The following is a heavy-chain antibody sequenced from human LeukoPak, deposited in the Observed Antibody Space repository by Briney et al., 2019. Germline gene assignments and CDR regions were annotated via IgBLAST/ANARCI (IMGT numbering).Heavy chain of an antibody. CDR3: ARDGPDYGDYYYGMDV. J-gene: IGHJ6*02. CDR1: GFTFSSYS. D-gene: IGHD4-17*01. V-gene: IGHV3-21*01. CDR2: ISSNSSYI. Sequence: GGSLRLSCAASGFTFSSYSMNWVRQAPGKGLEWVSSISSNSSYIYYADSVKGRFTISRDNAKNSLYLQMNSLRAEDTAVYYCARDGPDYGDYYYGMDVWGQGTTVTVSS.